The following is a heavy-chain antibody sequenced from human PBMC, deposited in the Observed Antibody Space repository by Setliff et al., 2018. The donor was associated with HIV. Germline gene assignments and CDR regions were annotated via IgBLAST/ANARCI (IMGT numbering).Heavy chain of an antibody. V-gene: IGHV1-18*01. J-gene: IGHJ4*02. CDR3: AREPSGSGNYFYFDY. CDR2: ISAYNGNT. D-gene: IGHD1-26*01. CDR1: GGIFNTYG. Sequence: ASVKVSCKASGGIFNTYGMNWVRQAPGQGLEWMGWISAYNGNTNYAQKLQGRVTMTTDTSTSTVYMELSSLRSEDTAVYYCAREPSGSGNYFYFDYWGQGTLVTVSS.